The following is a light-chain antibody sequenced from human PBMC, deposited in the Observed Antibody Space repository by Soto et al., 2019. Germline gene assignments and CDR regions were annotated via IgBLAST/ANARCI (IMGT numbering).Light chain of an antibody. CDR3: QQYDNVFT. CDR1: QDITMY. CDR2: DAS. V-gene: IGKV1-33*01. J-gene: IGKJ5*01. Sequence: DTQMTQSPSSLSASVGDRVTITCQASQDITMYLNWYQQKPGKAPKLLIYDASNLQTGVPSRFSGSGYGTDFTFTISSLQPEDIATYYCQQYDNVFTFGQGTRLEIK.